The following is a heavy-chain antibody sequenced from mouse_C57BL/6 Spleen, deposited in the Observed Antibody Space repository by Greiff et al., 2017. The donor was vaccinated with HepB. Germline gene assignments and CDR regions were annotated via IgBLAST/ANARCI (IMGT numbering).Heavy chain of an antibody. J-gene: IGHJ1*03. V-gene: IGHV1-69*01. D-gene: IGHD1-1*02. CDR2: IDPSDSYT. CDR1: GYTFTSYW. CDR3: ARLSYGWLDV. Sequence: QVQLQQPGAELVMPGASVKLSCKASGYTFTSYWMHWVKQRPGQGLEWIGEIDPSDSYTNYNQKFKGKSTLTVDKSSSTAYMQLSSLTSEDSAVYYCARLSYGWLDVWGTGTTVTVSS.